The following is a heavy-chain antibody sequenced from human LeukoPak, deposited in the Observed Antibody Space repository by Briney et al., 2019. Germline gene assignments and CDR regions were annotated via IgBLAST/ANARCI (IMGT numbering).Heavy chain of an antibody. CDR2: IIPIFGTA. D-gene: IGHD3-22*01. J-gene: IGHJ4*02. Sequence: SLKVSCKPSGGTFISYAISWVRQAPGQGLEWMGGIIPIFGTANYAQKFQGRVTITADESTSTAYMELSSLRSEDTAVYYCARGRSITMIVVPHYFDYWGQGTLVTVSS. V-gene: IGHV1-69*13. CDR3: ARGRSITMIVVPHYFDY. CDR1: GGTFISYA.